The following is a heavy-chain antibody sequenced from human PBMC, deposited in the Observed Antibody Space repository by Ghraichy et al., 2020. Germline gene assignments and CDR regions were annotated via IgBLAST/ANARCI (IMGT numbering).Heavy chain of an antibody. D-gene: IGHD2-2*01. CDR1: GGSFSGYY. Sequence: SETLSLTCAVYGGSFSGYYWSWIRQPPGKGLEWIGEINHSGSTNYNPSLKSRVTISVDTSKNQFSLKLSSVTAADTAVYYCARGHCSSTSCYLGYYYYYYGMDVWGQWTTVTVSS. CDR2: INHSGST. V-gene: IGHV4-34*01. J-gene: IGHJ6*02. CDR3: ARGHCSSTSCYLGYYYYYYGMDV.